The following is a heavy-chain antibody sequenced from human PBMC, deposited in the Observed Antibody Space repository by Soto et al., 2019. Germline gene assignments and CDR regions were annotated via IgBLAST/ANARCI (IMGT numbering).Heavy chain of an antibody. Sequence: GASVKVSCKASGYTFTIYYMHWVRQAPGQGLEWMGIINPSGGSTSYAQKFQGRVTMTRDTSTSTVYMELSSLRSEDTAVYYCARSSGWYYRAFDIWGQGTMVTVSS. CDR2: INPSGGST. CDR3: ARSSGWYYRAFDI. V-gene: IGHV1-46*03. J-gene: IGHJ3*02. CDR1: GYTFTIYY. D-gene: IGHD6-19*01.